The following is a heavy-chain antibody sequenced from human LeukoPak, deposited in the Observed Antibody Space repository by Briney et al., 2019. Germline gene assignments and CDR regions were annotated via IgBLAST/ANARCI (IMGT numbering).Heavy chain of an antibody. CDR1: GYTFTSYD. V-gene: IGHV1-8*01. CDR3: ARDVGYYYDSSGIPT. CDR2: MNPNSGNT. Sequence: PGASVKVSCKASGYTFTSYDINWVRQATGQGLEWMGWMNPNSGNTGYAQKFQGRVTMTRNTSISTAYMELSSLRSEDTAVYYCARDVGYYYDSSGIPTWGQGTLVTVSS. J-gene: IGHJ5*02. D-gene: IGHD3-22*01.